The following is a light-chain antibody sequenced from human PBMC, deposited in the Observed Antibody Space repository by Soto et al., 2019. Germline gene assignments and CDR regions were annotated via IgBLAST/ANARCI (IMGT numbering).Light chain of an antibody. V-gene: IGKV3-20*01. J-gene: IGKJ5*01. CDR2: GAS. CDR3: QQYGNSPIT. Sequence: EIVLTPSPCTLSLXXGQRATLSCRASQSVTGSYLAWYQQKPGQAPRLLISGASSRATGIPDRFSGSGSGTDFTLTISRLEPEDFAVYYCQQYGNSPITFGQGTRLEIK. CDR1: QSVTGSY.